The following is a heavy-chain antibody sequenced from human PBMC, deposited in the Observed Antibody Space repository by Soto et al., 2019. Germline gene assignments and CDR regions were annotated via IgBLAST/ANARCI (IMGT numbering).Heavy chain of an antibody. J-gene: IGHJ6*02. V-gene: IGHV5-51*01. CDR3: ARLWEWSNYYYGMDV. CDR2: IYPGDSDT. Sequence: PGESLKISCKGSGDSFTSYWIGWVRQMPGKGLEWMGIIYPGDSDTRYSPSFQGQVTISADKSISTAYLQWSSLKASDTAMYYCARLWEWSNYYYGMDVWGQGTTVTVSS. CDR1: GDSFTSYW. D-gene: IGHD3-3*01.